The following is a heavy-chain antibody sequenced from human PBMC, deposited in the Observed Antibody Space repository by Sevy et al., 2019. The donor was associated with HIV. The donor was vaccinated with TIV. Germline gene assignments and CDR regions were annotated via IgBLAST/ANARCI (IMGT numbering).Heavy chain of an antibody. CDR3: VVLATFSSLDY. V-gene: IGHV1-2*06. CDR2: TNPNSGAT. CDR1: GYTFAIYY. J-gene: IGHJ4*02. D-gene: IGHD5-12*01. Sequence: ASVKVSCKASGYTFAIYYMHWVRQAPGQGLEWMGRTNPNSGATNYAQKFQGRVTMTRDTSITTAYMELYWRGSDDTAVYYCVVLATFSSLDYWGQGSLVTVSS.